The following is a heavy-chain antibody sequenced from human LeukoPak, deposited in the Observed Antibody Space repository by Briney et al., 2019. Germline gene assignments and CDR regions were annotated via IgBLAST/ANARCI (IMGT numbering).Heavy chain of an antibody. D-gene: IGHD3-3*01. CDR1: GYTFTSYY. CDR2: INPSGGST. Sequence: GASVKVSCKASGYTFTSYYMHWVRQAPGQGLEWMGIINPSGGSTSYAQKFQGRVTMTRDTSTSTVYMELSSLRSEDTAVYYCATRGYDFWSGALAFDIWGQGTMVTVSS. V-gene: IGHV1-46*01. J-gene: IGHJ3*02. CDR3: ATRGYDFWSGALAFDI.